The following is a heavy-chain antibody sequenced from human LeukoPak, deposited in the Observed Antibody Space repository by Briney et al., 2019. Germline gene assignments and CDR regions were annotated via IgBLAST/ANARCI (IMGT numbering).Heavy chain of an antibody. CDR2: ISSSSSYI. J-gene: IGHJ5*02. Sequence: NPGGSLRLSCAASGFTFGSYSMDWVRQAPGKGLEWVSSISSSSSYIYYADSVKGRFTISRDNAKNSLYLQMNSLRDEDTVVYYCARVRSDRGYTGYDYSWGQGTLVTVSS. D-gene: IGHD5-12*01. CDR1: GFTFGSYS. CDR3: ARVRSDRGYTGYDYS. V-gene: IGHV3-21*01.